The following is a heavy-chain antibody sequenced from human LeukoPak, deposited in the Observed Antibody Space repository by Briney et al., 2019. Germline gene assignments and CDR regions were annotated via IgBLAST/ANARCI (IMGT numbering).Heavy chain of an antibody. Sequence: ASVKVSCKASGYTFTGNYMHGVGQALGKGLEGMGGINPNSGGTNYAQKFQGRVTMTRDTSISTAYMELSRLRSDDTAVYYCARDFSDYDFWSGYPTEDDAFDIWGQGTMVTVSS. CDR1: GYTFTGNY. V-gene: IGHV1-2*02. CDR2: INPNSGGT. CDR3: ARDFSDYDFWSGYPTEDDAFDI. D-gene: IGHD3-3*01. J-gene: IGHJ3*02.